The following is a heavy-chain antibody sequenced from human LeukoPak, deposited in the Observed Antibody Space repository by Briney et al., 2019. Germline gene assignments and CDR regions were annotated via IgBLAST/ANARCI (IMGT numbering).Heavy chain of an antibody. CDR3: ARLTYYYGSGSYPGLDYFVL. V-gene: IGHV4-59*08. CDR2: IYYSGST. Sequence: SETLSLTCTVSGGSISGYYWSWIPQPPGKGLEWIGYIYYSGSTNYNPSLKSRVTISVDSSKHQFSLKLSSVTAADTAVYYCARLTYYYGSGSYPGLDYFVLWRQGTGDTVFS. CDR1: GGSISGYY. J-gene: IGHJ4*02. D-gene: IGHD3-10*01.